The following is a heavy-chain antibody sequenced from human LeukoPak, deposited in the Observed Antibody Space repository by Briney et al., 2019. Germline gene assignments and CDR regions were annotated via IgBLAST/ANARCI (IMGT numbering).Heavy chain of an antibody. D-gene: IGHD4-17*01. CDR2: FSVSDATT. V-gene: IGHV3-23*01. J-gene: IGHJ4*02. Sequence: PGGSLRLSCTVSGFPVSINSMSWVRQAPGKGLEWVSGFSVSDATTYYSDSVKGRFTISRDNSKNTLYLQMNSLRAEDTAVYYCAKDPSMYYGDYIIRWGQGTLVIVSS. CDR3: AKDPSMYYGDYIIR. CDR1: GFPVSINS.